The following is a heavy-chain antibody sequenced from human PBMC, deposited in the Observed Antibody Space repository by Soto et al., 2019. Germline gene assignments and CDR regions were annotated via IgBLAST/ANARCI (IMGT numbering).Heavy chain of an antibody. Sequence: PGGSLRLSCAASGFTFSSYAMSWVLQAPGGGLEWVSAISGDRRSTYYADSVKGRFTISRDNSKNTLNLQMNSLRAEDTAVYYCAKAIDGGSSGYYDFWGQGTQVTVSS. D-gene: IGHD3-22*01. CDR3: AKAIDGGSSGYYDF. CDR2: ISGDRRST. V-gene: IGHV3-23*01. CDR1: GFTFSSYA. J-gene: IGHJ4*02.